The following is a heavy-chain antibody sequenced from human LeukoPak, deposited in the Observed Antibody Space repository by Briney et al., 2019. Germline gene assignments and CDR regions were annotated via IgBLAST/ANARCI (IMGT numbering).Heavy chain of an antibody. D-gene: IGHD6-13*01. CDR3: ARDSTIWAAGTGTYYYYYMDV. CDR2: INWNGGST. V-gene: IGHV3-20*04. J-gene: IGHJ6*03. Sequence: GGSLRLSCAASGFTFDDYGMSWVRQAPGKGLEWVSGINWNGGSTGYADSVKGRFTISRDNAKNSLYLQMNSLRAEDTALYYCARDSTIWAAGTGTYYYYYMDVWGKGTTVTVSS. CDR1: GFTFDDYG.